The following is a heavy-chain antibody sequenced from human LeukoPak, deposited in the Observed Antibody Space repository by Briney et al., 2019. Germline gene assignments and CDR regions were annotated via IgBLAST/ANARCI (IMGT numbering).Heavy chain of an antibody. CDR2: IIPIFGTA. Sequence: SVKVSCKASGGTFSSYAISWVRQASGQGLEWMGGIIPIFGTANYAQKFQGRVTITADESTSTAYMELSSLRSEDTAVYYCASQSPSDSSGWYGGAFDIWGQGTMVTVSS. V-gene: IGHV1-69*13. D-gene: IGHD6-19*01. J-gene: IGHJ3*02. CDR1: GGTFSSYA. CDR3: ASQSPSDSSGWYGGAFDI.